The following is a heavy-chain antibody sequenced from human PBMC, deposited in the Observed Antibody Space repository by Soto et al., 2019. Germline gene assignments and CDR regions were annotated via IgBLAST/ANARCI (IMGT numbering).Heavy chain of an antibody. V-gene: IGHV4-59*01. CDR1: GVSISSYY. D-gene: IGHD6-13*01. CDR3: ARGDRSRWYTSYYYYGMDV. Sequence: ETLSLTCPVSGVSISSYYWSWIRQPPGKGLEWIGYIYYSGSTNYNPSLKSRVTISVDTSKNQFSLKLSSVTAADTAVYYCARGDRSRWYTSYYYYGMDVWGQGTTVTVSS. J-gene: IGHJ6*02. CDR2: IYYSGST.